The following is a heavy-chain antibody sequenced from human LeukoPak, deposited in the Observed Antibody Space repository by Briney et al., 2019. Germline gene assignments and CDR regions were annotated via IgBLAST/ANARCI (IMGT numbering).Heavy chain of an antibody. CDR2: ISSSSGTI. D-gene: IGHD3-16*01. CDR1: GFTFSSYS. Sequence: PGGSLRLSCAASGFTFSSYSMNWVRQTPGKGLEWLSYISSSSGTIYSADSVKGRFTISRDNAKNSLYLQMNSLRAEDTAVYYCVRRGWGGSGFDYWGQGTLVTVSS. J-gene: IGHJ4*02. CDR3: VRRGWGGSGFDY. V-gene: IGHV3-48*01.